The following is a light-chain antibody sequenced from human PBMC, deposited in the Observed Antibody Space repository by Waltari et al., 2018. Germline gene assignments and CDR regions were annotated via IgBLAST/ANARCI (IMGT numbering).Light chain of an antibody. Sequence: EIVLTQSPCTLSLSVGERATVSCRASESVSRALAWYQQKPGQAPRLLIYGASTRATGIPDRFSGSGSGTDFSLTISRLEPDDFAVYYCQHYLRLPVTFGQGTTVEI. J-gene: IGKJ1*01. CDR2: GAS. CDR1: ESVSRA. V-gene: IGKV3-20*01. CDR3: QHYLRLPVT.